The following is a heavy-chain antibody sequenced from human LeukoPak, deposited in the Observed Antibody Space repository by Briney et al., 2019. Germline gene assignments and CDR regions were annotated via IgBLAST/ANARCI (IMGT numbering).Heavy chain of an antibody. CDR2: IKQDGSEK. CDR1: GFIFDDYG. CDR3: AYTGDYYGSGSYPF. D-gene: IGHD3-10*01. V-gene: IGHV3-7*01. Sequence: QSGGSLRLSCAASGFIFDDYGMNWVRQAPGKGLEWVANIKQDGSEKYYVDSVKGRFTISRDNAKNSLYLQMNSLRAEDTAVYYCAYTGDYYGSGSYPFWGQGTLVTVSS. J-gene: IGHJ4*02.